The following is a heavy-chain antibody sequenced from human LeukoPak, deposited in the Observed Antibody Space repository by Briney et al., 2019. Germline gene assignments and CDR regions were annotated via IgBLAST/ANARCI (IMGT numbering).Heavy chain of an antibody. D-gene: IGHD4-17*01. CDR1: GGSFSGYY. CDR2: INHSGST. CDR3: ASLHDYGDDDAFDI. V-gene: IGHV4-34*01. J-gene: IGHJ3*02. Sequence: SETLSLTCAVYGGSFSGYYWSWIRQPPGKGLEWIGEINHSGSTNYSPSLKSRVTISVDTSKNQLSLKLSSVTAADTAVYYCASLHDYGDDDAFDIWGQGTMVTVSS.